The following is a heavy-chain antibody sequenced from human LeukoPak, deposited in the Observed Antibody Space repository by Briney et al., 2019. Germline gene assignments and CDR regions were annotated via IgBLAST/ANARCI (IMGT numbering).Heavy chain of an antibody. Sequence: GGSLRLSCAASGFTFSSYGMHWVRQAPGKGLEWVAFIRYDGSNKYYADSVKGRFTISRDNSKNTLYLQMNSLRAEDTAVYYCVKVGIAAAGSPHFDYWGQGTLVTVSS. CDR1: GFTFSSYG. J-gene: IGHJ4*02. CDR3: VKVGIAAAGSPHFDY. V-gene: IGHV3-30*02. CDR2: IRYDGSNK. D-gene: IGHD6-13*01.